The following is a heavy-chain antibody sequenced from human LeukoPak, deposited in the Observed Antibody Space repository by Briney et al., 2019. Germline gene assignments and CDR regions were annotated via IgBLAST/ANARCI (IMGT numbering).Heavy chain of an antibody. Sequence: SETLSLTCAVYGGSFSDSYWSWIRQPPGKGLEWIGEINHSGSTNYNPSLKSRVTMSVDTSKNQFSLKLSSVTAADTAVYYCARRYHYMDVWGKGTTVTVSS. CDR3: ARRYHYMDV. CDR1: GGSFSDSY. V-gene: IGHV4-34*01. CDR2: INHSGST. J-gene: IGHJ6*03.